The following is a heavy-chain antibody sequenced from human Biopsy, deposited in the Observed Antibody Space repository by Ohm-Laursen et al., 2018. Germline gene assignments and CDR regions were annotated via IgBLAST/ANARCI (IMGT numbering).Heavy chain of an antibody. CDR2: INQDGSVK. CDR1: GFTFNNYG. Sequence: SLRLSCSASGFTFNNYGMQWIRQAPGKGLEWVANINQDGSVKNYVDSVKGRFTISRDNAENSVYLQMSSLRSEDTAVYYCARSLWPEDYWGQGTLVTVSS. J-gene: IGHJ4*02. D-gene: IGHD2-21*01. V-gene: IGHV3-7*01. CDR3: ARSLWPEDY.